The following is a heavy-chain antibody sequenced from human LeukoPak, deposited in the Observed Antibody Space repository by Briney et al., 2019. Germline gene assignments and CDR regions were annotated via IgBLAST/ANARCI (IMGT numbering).Heavy chain of an antibody. Sequence: GGSLRLSCAASGFTFSSYAMSWVRQAPGKGLEWVSAIGGSGVSTYYADSVKGRFTISRDNSKNTLYLQMNSLRAEDTAVYYCAKDEYCGGDCYIQHWGQGTLVTVSS. V-gene: IGHV3-23*01. CDR1: GFTFSSYA. CDR2: IGGSGVST. D-gene: IGHD2-21*02. CDR3: AKDEYCGGDCYIQH. J-gene: IGHJ1*01.